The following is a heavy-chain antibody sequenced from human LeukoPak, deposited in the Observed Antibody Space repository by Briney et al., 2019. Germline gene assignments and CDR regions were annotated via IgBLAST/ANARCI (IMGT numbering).Heavy chain of an antibody. CDR1: GFTFSNYA. V-gene: IGHV3-23*01. CDR2: ISGGGEST. Sequence: GGSLRLSCAASGFTFSNYAMSWVRQAPEKGLEWVSTISGGGESTYYAGSVKGQFTISRDNSKNMLYLQMNSLRAEDTAEYYCAKDYSGSYYALDYWGQGTLVTVSS. CDR3: AKDYSGSYYALDY. D-gene: IGHD1-26*01. J-gene: IGHJ4*02.